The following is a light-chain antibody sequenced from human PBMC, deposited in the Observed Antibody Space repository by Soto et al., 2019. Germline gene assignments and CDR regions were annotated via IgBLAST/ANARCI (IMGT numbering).Light chain of an antibody. V-gene: IGLV2-8*01. CDR2: EVS. CDR1: SSDIGAYNF. Sequence: ALTQPPSAFGSSGQSVTISCTGTSSDIGAYNFVSWYQQHPGKAPKVIIYEVSERPSGVPDRFSGSKSDNTAYLTVSGLQAEDEADYYCSSYAGINMMIFGGGTKLTVL. J-gene: IGLJ2*01. CDR3: SSYAGINMMI.